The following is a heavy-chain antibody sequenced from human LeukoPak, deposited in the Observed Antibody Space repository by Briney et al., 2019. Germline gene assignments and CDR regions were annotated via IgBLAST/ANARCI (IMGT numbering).Heavy chain of an antibody. J-gene: IGHJ4*02. D-gene: IGHD1-26*01. V-gene: IGHV3-48*02. CDR2: ISSTSNTI. CDR3: ARGDGNDY. Sequence: GGSLRLSCAASGFTFSTYIMNWVRQAPGKGLEWVSYISSTSNTIYYADSVKDRFTISRDNAKNSLYLQMNSLRDEDTAVYYCARGDGNDYWGQGTLVTVSS. CDR1: GFTFSTYI.